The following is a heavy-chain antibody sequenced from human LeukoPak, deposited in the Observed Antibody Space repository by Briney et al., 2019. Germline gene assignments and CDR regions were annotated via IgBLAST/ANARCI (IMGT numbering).Heavy chain of an antibody. Sequence: SVKVSCEASGGTFSSYAISWVRQAPGQGLEWMGGFIPIFGTANYAQKFQGRVTITADESTSTAYMELSSLRSEDTAVYYCARSLIGVATGAFDYWGQGTLVIVSS. CDR1: GGTFSSYA. D-gene: IGHD5-12*01. V-gene: IGHV1-69*13. CDR3: ARSLIGVATGAFDY. J-gene: IGHJ4*02. CDR2: FIPIFGTA.